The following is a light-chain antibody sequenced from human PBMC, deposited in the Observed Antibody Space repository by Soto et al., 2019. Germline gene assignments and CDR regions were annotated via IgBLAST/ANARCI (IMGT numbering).Light chain of an antibody. V-gene: IGKV1-5*01. CDR1: EIISTW. CDR2: DAS. CDR3: QQYSSRLLT. Sequence: DIQMTQSPSTLSASVGDRVTITCRANEIISTWLAWYQQKPGKAPKLLISDASSLKSGVPSRFSGSGSGTAFTLTISSLQPDDFATYYCQQYSSRLLTFGGGTKVEIK. J-gene: IGKJ4*01.